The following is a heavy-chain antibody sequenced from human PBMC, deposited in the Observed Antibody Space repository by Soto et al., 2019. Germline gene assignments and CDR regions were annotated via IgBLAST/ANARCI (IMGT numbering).Heavy chain of an antibody. CDR3: AYRVGSRGSFDY. Sequence: QITLKESGPTLVKPTQTLTLTCTFSGFSLTTSGVSVGWIRQPPGKALEWLASIYWNDDKRYSPSRKSRLTLTKDNSKKQVVLTMTNMDPVDKATYYCAYRVGSRGSFDYWGQGTLVTVSS. CDR2: IYWNDDK. D-gene: IGHD6-25*01. J-gene: IGHJ4*02. CDR1: GFSLTTSGVS. V-gene: IGHV2-5*01.